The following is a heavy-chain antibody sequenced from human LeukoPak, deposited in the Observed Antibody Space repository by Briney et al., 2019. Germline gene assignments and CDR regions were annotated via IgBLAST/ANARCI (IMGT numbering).Heavy chain of an antibody. Sequence: PSETLSLTCNISGGSMKNYYWSWIRQPPGKGLEWIGYIFYSGSTRYNPSLKSRVTISVDTSKNQFSPKLNSVSAADTAVYYCARDRGGSPDFDYWGQGTLVTVSS. CDR2: IFYSGST. V-gene: IGHV4-59*01. J-gene: IGHJ4*02. CDR3: ARDRGGSPDFDY. D-gene: IGHD3-16*01. CDR1: GGSMKNYY.